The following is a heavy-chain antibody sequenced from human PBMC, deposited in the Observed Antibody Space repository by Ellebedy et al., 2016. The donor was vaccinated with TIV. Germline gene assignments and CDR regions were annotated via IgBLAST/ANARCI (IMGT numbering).Heavy chain of an antibody. CDR2: IYYSGST. CDR3: ARHRTFDI. J-gene: IGHJ3*02. Sequence: MPSETLSLTCTVSGGSISSSSYYWGWIRQPPGKGLEWIGSIYYSGSTYYNPSLKSRVTISVDTSKNQFSLKLSSVTAADTAVYYCARHRTFDIWGQGTMVAVSS. V-gene: IGHV4-39*01. D-gene: IGHD1-14*01. CDR1: GGSISSSSYY.